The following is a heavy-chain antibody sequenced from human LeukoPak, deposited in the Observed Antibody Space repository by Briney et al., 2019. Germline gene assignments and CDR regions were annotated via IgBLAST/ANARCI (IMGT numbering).Heavy chain of an antibody. Sequence: SETLSLTCTVSGGSISSYYWSWIRQPPGKGLEWIGNIYSSGNTYYNASLKSRVTIYIDTSKNQFSLNLSSVTAADTAVYYCAKRGGSGLIDYWGQGTLVTVPS. CDR3: AKRGGSGLIDY. V-gene: IGHV4-59*04. CDR2: IYSSGNT. D-gene: IGHD3-16*01. J-gene: IGHJ4*02. CDR1: GGSISSYY.